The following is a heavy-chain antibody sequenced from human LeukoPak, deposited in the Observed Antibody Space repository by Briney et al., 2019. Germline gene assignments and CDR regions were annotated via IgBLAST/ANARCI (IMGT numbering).Heavy chain of an antibody. D-gene: IGHD6-6*01. CDR2: ISYDGSNR. Sequence: GGSLRLSCAASGFTFSSYAMHWVRQAPGMGLEWVAVISYDGSNRYYADSVKGRFTISRDNSKNTLYLQMNSLRAEDTAVYYCARGKRGSSSGNYFDYWGQGTLVTVSS. CDR1: GFTFSSYA. CDR3: ARGKRGSSSGNYFDY. J-gene: IGHJ4*02. V-gene: IGHV3-30-3*01.